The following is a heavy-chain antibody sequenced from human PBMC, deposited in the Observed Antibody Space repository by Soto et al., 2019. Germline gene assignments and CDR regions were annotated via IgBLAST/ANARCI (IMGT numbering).Heavy chain of an antibody. CDR2: IYHSGST. V-gene: IGHV4-30-2*01. Sequence: ALEDPSLHYAGSGGAISSGGYSWSWIRQPPGKGLEWIGYIYHSGSTYYNPSLKSRVTISVDRSKNQFSLKLSSVTAADTAVYYCARTPDIWGQGTMVT. J-gene: IGHJ3*02. CDR1: GGAISSGGYS. CDR3: ARTPDI.